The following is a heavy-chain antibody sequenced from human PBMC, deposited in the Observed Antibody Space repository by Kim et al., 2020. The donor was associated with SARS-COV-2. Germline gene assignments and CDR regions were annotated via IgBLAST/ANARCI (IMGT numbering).Heavy chain of an antibody. CDR1: GFTFSSYA. J-gene: IGHJ6*02. V-gene: IGHV3-23*01. CDR3: AKDRVLDYGDYGWGKRSLPKYYYYGMDV. Sequence: GGSLRLSCAASGFTFSSYAMSWVRQAPGKGLEWVSAISGSGGSTYYADSVKGRFTISRDNSKNTLYLQMNSLRAEDTAVYYCAKDRVLDYGDYGWGKRSLPKYYYYGMDVWGQGTTVTVSS. D-gene: IGHD4-17*01. CDR2: ISGSGGST.